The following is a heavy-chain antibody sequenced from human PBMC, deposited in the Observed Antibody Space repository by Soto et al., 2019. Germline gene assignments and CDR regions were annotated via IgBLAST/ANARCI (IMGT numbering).Heavy chain of an antibody. CDR2: ISYDGSNK. D-gene: IGHD1-26*01. CDR1: GFTFSSYG. J-gene: IGHJ4*02. CDR3: AKTLSRVGATDY. Sequence: GGSLRLSCAASGFTFSSYGMHWVRQAPGKGLEWVAVISYDGSNKYYADSVKGRFTISRDNSKNTLYLQMNSLRAEDTAVYYCAKTLSRVGATDYWGQGTLVTVSS. V-gene: IGHV3-30*18.